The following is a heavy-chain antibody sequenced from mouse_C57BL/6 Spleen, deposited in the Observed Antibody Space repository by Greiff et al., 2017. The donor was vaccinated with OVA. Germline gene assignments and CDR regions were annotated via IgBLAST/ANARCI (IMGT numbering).Heavy chain of an antibody. CDR1: GYTFTSYW. D-gene: IGHD2-1*01. CDR2: IDPSDSYT. V-gene: IGHV1-69*01. CDR3: TRSWCNYLYSMDY. Sequence: QVQLQQPGAELVMPGASVKLSCKASGYTFTSYWMHWVKQRPGQGLEWIGEIDPSDSYTNYNQKFKGKSTLTVDKSSSTAYMQLSSLTSEDSAVYYCTRSWCNYLYSMDYWGQGTSVTVSS. J-gene: IGHJ4*01.